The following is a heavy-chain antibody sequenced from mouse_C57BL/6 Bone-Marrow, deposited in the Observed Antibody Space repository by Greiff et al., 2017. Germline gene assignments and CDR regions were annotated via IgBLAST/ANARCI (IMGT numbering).Heavy chain of an antibody. J-gene: IGHJ4*01. CDR2: INPYNGGT. Sequence: VQLQQSGPVLVKPGASVKMSCKASGYTFTDYYMNWVKQSHGKSLEWIGVINPYNGGTSYNQKFKGKATLTVDKSSSTAYMELNSLTSEDSAVYYCARGLYGRGYAMGYWGQGTSVTVSS. D-gene: IGHD1-2*01. CDR3: ARGLYGRGYAMGY. V-gene: IGHV1-19*01. CDR1: GYTFTDYY.